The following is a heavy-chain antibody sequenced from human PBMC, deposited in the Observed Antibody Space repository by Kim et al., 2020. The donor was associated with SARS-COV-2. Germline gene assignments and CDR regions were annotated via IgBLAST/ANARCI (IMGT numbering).Heavy chain of an antibody. CDR1: GFTFSSYG. J-gene: IGHJ6*02. Sequence: GGCLRLSCAASGFTFSSYGMHWVRQAPGKGLEWVAVISYDGSNKYYADSVKGRFTISRDNPKNTLYLQMNSLRAEDTAVYYYAKESGSGSYYAWTYYYYGMDVWGQGTTVTVSS. CDR2: ISYDGSNK. CDR3: AKESGSGSYYAWTYYYYGMDV. V-gene: IGHV3-30*18. D-gene: IGHD3-10*01.